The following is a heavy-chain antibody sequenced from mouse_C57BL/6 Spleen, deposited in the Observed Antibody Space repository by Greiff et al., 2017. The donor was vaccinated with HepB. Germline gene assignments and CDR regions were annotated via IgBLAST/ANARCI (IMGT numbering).Heavy chain of an antibody. V-gene: IGHV1-81*01. D-gene: IGHD1-1*01. Sequence: VQLQQSGAELARPGASVKLSCKASGYTFTSYGISWVKQRTGQGLEWIGEIYPRSGNTYYNEKFKGKATLTADKSSSTAYMELRSLTSEDSAVYFSERSNDYDGSSYPAWFAYWGQGTLVTVSA. J-gene: IGHJ3*01. CDR1: GYTFTSYG. CDR3: ERSNDYDGSSYPAWFAY. CDR2: IYPRSGNT.